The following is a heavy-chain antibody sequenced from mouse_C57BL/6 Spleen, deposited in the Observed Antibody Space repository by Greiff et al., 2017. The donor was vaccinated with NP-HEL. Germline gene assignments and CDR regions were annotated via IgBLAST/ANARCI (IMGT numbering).Heavy chain of an antibody. J-gene: IGHJ2*01. CDR1: GFTFSDYG. V-gene: IGHV5-17*01. Sequence: EVQLVESGGGLVKPGGSLKLSCAASGFTFSDYGMHWVRQAPEKGLEWVAYISSGSSTIYYADTVKGRFTISRDNAKNTLFLQMTSLRSEDTAMYYCARREFAYFDYWGQGTTLTVSS. CDR2: ISSGSSTI. CDR3: ARREFAYFDY.